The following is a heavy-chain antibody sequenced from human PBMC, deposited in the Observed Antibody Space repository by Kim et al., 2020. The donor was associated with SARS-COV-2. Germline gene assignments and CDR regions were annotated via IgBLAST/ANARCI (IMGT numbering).Heavy chain of an antibody. D-gene: IGHD5-12*01. J-gene: IGHJ5*02. CDR2: TYYSSRWYV. Sequence: SQTLSLTCAIYGDSISSRNAAWTWIRQYPSRGLEGLGRTYYSSRWYVDYAGSVKRRLSINPDTSKNPFSLQLHSVTPESTTGYSCARRLHWFDPCGQGTL. CDR3: ARRLHWFDP. CDR1: GDSISSRNAA. V-gene: IGHV6-1*01.